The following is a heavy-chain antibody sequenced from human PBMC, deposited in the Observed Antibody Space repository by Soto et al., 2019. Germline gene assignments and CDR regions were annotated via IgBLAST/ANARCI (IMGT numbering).Heavy chain of an antibody. J-gene: IGHJ4*02. D-gene: IGHD3-10*01. CDR3: AKALYGGFTY. Sequence: EVRLLESGGGLVQPGGSLRLSCAASGFTFSVYAMSWVRQAPGKGLEWVSGISGSGDSTHYADSVKGRFTVSRDNSKSMLDLQTNSLSAEDTAIYYCAKALYGGFTYWGQGTLVTVSS. CDR2: ISGSGDST. V-gene: IGHV3-23*01. CDR1: GFTFSVYA.